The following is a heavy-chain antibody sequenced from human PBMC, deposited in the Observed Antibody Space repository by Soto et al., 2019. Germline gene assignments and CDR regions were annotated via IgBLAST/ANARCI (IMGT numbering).Heavy chain of an antibody. V-gene: IGHV4-39*01. D-gene: IGHD4-17*01. CDR1: GGSISSSSYY. CDR3: ARHGAATVPTDY. J-gene: IGHJ4*02. Sequence: SETLSLTCTVSGGSISSSSYYWGWIRQPPGKGLGWIGCIYYSGTTYYNPSLKSRVTISVDTSKNQFSLRLSSVTAADTALYYCARHGAATVPTDYWGQGTLVTVSS. CDR2: IYYSGTT.